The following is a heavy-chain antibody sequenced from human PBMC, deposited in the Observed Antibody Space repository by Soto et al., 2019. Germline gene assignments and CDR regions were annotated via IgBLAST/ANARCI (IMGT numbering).Heavy chain of an antibody. D-gene: IGHD5-18*01. CDR1: GFTFSSYA. V-gene: IGHV3-23*01. CDR2: ISGSGGST. CDR3: AKDLVDTAMH. J-gene: IGHJ4*02. Sequence: GESLKISCAASGFTFSSYAMSWVRQAPGKGLEWVSAISGSGGSTYYADSVKGRFTISRDNSKNTLYLQMNSLRAEDTAVYYCAKDLVDTAMHWGQGTLVTVSS.